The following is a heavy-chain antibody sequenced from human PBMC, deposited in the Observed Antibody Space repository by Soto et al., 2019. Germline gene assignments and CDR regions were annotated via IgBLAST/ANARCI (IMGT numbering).Heavy chain of an antibody. Sequence: GASVKVSCKASGGTFSSYAISWVRQAPGQGLEWMGGIIPIFGTANYAQKFQGRVTITADESTSTAYMELSSLRSEDTAVYYCARGYEDIVATQFDPWGQGTLVTVSS. J-gene: IGHJ5*02. CDR3: ARGYEDIVATQFDP. V-gene: IGHV1-69*13. D-gene: IGHD5-12*01. CDR1: GGTFSSYA. CDR2: IIPIFGTA.